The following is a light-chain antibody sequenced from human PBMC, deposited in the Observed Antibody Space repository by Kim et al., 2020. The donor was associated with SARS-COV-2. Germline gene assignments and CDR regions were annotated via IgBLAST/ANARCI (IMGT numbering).Light chain of an antibody. Sequence: ESVRDRVTITCRASQDVKNHLGWAQQKRGNAPTRLSYAASSLQSGVPSRFSGSGSVTEFTLTISSRQPEGFATYYCLRHSTFPISVGQGTRLDI. CDR1: QDVKNH. CDR3: LRHSTFPIS. CDR2: AAS. V-gene: IGKV1-17*01. J-gene: IGKJ5*01.